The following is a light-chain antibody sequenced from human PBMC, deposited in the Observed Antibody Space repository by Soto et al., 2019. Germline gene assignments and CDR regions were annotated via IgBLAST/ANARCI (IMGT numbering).Light chain of an antibody. CDR2: LEGSGSY. V-gene: IGLV4-60*02. CDR3: ETWDRNPHTV. Sequence: QSVLTQSSSASASLGSSVKLTCTLSSGHSSYIIAWHQQQPGKAPRYLMKLEGSGSYNKGSGVPDRLSGSSSGADRYLTISNLQVEDEAAYYCETWDRNPHTVFGGRTKRTVL. J-gene: IGLJ3*02. CDR1: SGHSSYI.